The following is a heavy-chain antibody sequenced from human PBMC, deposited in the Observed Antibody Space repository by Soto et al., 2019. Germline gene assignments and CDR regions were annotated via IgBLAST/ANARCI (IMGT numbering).Heavy chain of an antibody. D-gene: IGHD1-20*01. CDR2: IHYTGST. CDR3: ARDQYNWNYYYHYGMDV. V-gene: IGHV4-61*01. J-gene: IGHJ6*02. CDR1: GDSITSDSDY. Sequence: SQTLSLTCTVSGDSITSDSDYWNWIRQPPGKGLEWIGYIHYTGSTNYNPSLKSRVTIFVDTSKNKFSLKLSSVTAADTAVYYCARDQYNWNYYYHYGMDVWGQGTTVTVSS.